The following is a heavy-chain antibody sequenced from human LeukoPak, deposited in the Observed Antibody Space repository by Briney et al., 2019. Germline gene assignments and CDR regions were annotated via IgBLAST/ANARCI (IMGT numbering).Heavy chain of an antibody. CDR2: ISTSSSYI. CDR3: VRDTFSPDAFDI. V-gene: IGHV3-21*01. CDR1: GFTFSSYS. J-gene: IGHJ3*02. D-gene: IGHD3-16*01. Sequence: GGSLRLSCAASGFTFSSYSMNWVRQAPGKGLEWVSSISTSSSYIYSADSVKGRFTISRDNAENSLYLQMNSLRAEDTAVYYCVRDTFSPDAFDIWGQGTMVTVSS.